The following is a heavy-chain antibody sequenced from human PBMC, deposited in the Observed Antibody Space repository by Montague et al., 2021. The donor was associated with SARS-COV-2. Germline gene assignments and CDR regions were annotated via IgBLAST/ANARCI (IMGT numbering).Heavy chain of an antibody. V-gene: IGHV4-59*12. J-gene: IGHJ6*02. D-gene: IGHD2-2*01. CDR1: GGSISSYY. CDR3: TREGYQVLWSDYYYYGMDV. Sequence: SETLSLTCTVSGGSISSYYWSWIRQPPGKRLEWIGYTYYSGSTNYNPSLTSRVTISLDTSKNQFSLKLSSVTAADTAVYYCTREGYQVLWSDYYYYGMDVWGQGTTVTVSS. CDR2: TYYSGST.